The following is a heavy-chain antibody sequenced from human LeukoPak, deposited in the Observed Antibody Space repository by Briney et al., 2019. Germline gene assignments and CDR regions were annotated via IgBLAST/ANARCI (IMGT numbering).Heavy chain of an antibody. CDR3: AGTFWSQDWFDP. D-gene: IGHD2/OR15-2a*01. CDR2: ISTSSNYI. V-gene: IGHV3-21*04. Sequence: GGSLRLSCVASGFTFSTYSMNWVRQAPGKGLEWVSFISTSSNYIYYADSVKGRFTISRDNAKNSLYLQMNSLRAEDTAVYYCAGTFWSQDWFDPWGQGTLVTVSS. CDR1: GFTFSTYS. J-gene: IGHJ5*02.